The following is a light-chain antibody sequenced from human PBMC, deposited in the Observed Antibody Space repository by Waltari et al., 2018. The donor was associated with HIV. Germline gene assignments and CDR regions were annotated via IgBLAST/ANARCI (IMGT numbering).Light chain of an antibody. V-gene: IGLV2-23*02. Sequence: QSALTQPASVSGSPGQSITIPCPGTSSDVGGYNLVSWFQQHPGKAPKLTSHDVIKRPSGVSTRFSGSKSGNTASMTISGLQADDEADYYCCSYAGSSTWVFGGGTKLTVL. CDR3: CSYAGSSTWV. J-gene: IGLJ3*02. CDR1: SSDVGGYNL. CDR2: DVI.